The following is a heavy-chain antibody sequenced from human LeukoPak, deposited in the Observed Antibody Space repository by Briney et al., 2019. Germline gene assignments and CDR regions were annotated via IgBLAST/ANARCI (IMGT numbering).Heavy chain of an antibody. V-gene: IGHV4-34*01. CDR3: ARGQVPAARGYNWFDP. D-gene: IGHD2-2*01. CDR2: INARGDT. J-gene: IGHJ5*02. CDR1: GWSFNDYY. Sequence: SETLSLTCAVYGWSFNDYYWNWIRQPPGKGREWIGEINARGDTNYNPSLKSRVTISVDTSKKQFSLRLTSMIAADTALYYCARGQVPAARGYNWFDPWGQGTLVTVSS.